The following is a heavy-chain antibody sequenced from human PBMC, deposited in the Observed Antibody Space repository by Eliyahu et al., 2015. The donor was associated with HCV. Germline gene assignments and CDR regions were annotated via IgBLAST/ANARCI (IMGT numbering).Heavy chain of an antibody. V-gene: IGHV3-21*01. J-gene: IGHJ6*02. CDR3: ARESCSSTSCYLYYYYYGMDV. Sequence: AASGFTFSSYSMNWVRQAPGKGLEWVSSISSSSSYIYYADSVKGRFTISRDNAKNSLYLQMNSLRAEDTAVYYCARESCSSTSCYLYYYYYGMDVWGQGTTVTVSS. CDR1: GFTFSSYS. CDR2: ISSSSSYI. D-gene: IGHD2-2*01.